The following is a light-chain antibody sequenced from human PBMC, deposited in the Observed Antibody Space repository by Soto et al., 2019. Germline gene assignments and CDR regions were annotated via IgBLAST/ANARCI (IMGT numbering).Light chain of an antibody. CDR2: KAS. CDR3: QQYNSYST. J-gene: IGKJ4*01. V-gene: IGKV1-5*03. CDR1: QSIDSW. Sequence: DIQMTQSPSTLSASVGDRVTITCRASQSIDSWLAWYQQKPGKAPKLLIYKASSLQSGVPSRFSGSGSGTEFTLTISSLQPDDCATYYCQQYNSYSTFGGETKVEIK.